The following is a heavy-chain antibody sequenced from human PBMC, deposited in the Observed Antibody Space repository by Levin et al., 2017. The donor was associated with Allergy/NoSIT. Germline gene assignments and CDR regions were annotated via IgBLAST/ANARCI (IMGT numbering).Heavy chain of an antibody. CDR3: ARAERDSSTWYLLNY. J-gene: IGHJ4*02. D-gene: IGHD6-13*01. CDR2: ISYDGNNK. CDR1: GFTFSSYA. V-gene: IGHV3-30-3*01. Sequence: PGGSLRLSCAASGFTFSSYAMHWVRQAPGKGLEWVAVISYDGNNKYYADSVKGRFTISRDNSKNTLYLQMNSLRAEDTAVYYCARAERDSSTWYLLNYWGQGTLVTVSS.